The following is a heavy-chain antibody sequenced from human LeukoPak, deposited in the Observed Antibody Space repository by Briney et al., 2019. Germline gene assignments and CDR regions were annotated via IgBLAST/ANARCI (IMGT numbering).Heavy chain of an antibody. D-gene: IGHD2-2*01. V-gene: IGHV3-48*04. CDR3: ARDRCSSTSCYYNY. J-gene: IGHJ4*02. CDR1: GFTFDDYA. Sequence: GRSLRLSCAASGFTFDDYAMHWVRHAPGKGLEWVSYISSSSSTIYYADSVKGRFTISRDNAKNSLYLQMNSLRAEDTAVYYCARDRCSSTSCYYNYWGQGTLVTVSS. CDR2: ISSSSSTI.